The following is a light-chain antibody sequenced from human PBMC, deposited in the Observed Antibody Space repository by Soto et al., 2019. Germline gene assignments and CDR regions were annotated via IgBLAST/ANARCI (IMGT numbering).Light chain of an antibody. CDR1: QSVSGY. J-gene: IGKJ5*01. Sequence: EIVLTQSPATLSFSPGETATLSCRASQSVSGYIGWYQQKPGQAPRLLIYADSNRATGIPARFSGSGSGTETTLTISSLQSKDFALYYCQHYYGTSPISFGQGTRLEIK. CDR3: QHYYGTSPIS. V-gene: IGKV3-11*01. CDR2: ADS.